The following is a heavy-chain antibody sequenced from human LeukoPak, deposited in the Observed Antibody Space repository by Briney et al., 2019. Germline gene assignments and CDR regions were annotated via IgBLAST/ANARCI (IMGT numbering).Heavy chain of an antibody. CDR1: GFTFSSYA. J-gene: IGHJ4*02. CDR3: ARDLGYCSGGSCSYYFDY. CDR2: ISSNGGST. Sequence: GGSLRLSCAASGFTFSSYAMHWVRQAPGKGLEYVSAISSNGGSTYYATSVKGRFTISRDNSKNTLYLQMGSLRAEDMAVYYCARDLGYCSGGSCSYYFDYWGQGTLVTVSS. D-gene: IGHD2-15*01. V-gene: IGHV3-64*01.